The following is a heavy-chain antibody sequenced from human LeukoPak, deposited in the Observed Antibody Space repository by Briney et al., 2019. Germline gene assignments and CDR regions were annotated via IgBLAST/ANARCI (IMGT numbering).Heavy chain of an antibody. CDR1: GFSFSIYA. Sequence: QAGGSLRLSCATSGFSFSIYAMRWVRQAPGKGLEWVSAILENGRTMYYADSVQGRFTISRDTSNNTLFLQMSNLRAEDTAVYYCAKRGAGSGGLDYWGQGTLVTVSS. CDR2: ILENGRTM. D-gene: IGHD6-19*01. V-gene: IGHV3-23*01. J-gene: IGHJ4*02. CDR3: AKRGAGSGGLDY.